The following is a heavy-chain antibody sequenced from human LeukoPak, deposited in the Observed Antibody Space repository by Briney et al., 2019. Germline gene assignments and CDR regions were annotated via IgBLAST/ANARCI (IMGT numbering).Heavy chain of an antibody. D-gene: IGHD6-6*01. Sequence: GASVKVSCKASGYTFTGYYMHWVRQAPGQGLEWMGWINPNSGGTNYAQKFQGRVTMTRDTSISTAYMELSRLRSDDTAVYYCATQPEYSSSNWFDPWGQGTLVTVSS. CDR1: GYTFTGYY. V-gene: IGHV1-2*02. J-gene: IGHJ5*02. CDR2: INPNSGGT. CDR3: ATQPEYSSSNWFDP.